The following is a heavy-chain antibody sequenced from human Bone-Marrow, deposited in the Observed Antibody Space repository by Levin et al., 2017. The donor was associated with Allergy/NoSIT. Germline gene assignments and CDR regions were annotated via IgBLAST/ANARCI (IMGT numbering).Heavy chain of an antibody. CDR3: ARDPAVFIDYLQRTGFPDY. CDR1: GFTFSSYA. D-gene: IGHD5-12*01. Sequence: PGGSLRLSCAASGFTFSSYAMHWVRQAPGMGLEWLTVISYDASSKHYADSVKGRFTISRDNSKNTVYLQMNSLRTEDTAVYYCARDPAVFIDYLQRTGFPDYWGQGTLVTVSS. V-gene: IGHV3-30-3*01. J-gene: IGHJ4*02. CDR2: ISYDASSK.